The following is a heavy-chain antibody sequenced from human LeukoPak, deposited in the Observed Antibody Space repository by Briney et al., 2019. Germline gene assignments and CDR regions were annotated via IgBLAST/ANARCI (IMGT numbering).Heavy chain of an antibody. V-gene: IGHV3-30-3*01. Sequence: WVSLTLSCAASGFTFSSYAMHWVRPAPGKGLEWVAVISYDGSNKYYADSVKGRFTISRDNSKNTLYLQMNSLRAEDTAVYYCARTTVVMDYFDYWGQGTLVTVSS. J-gene: IGHJ4*02. CDR1: GFTFSSYA. CDR2: ISYDGSNK. D-gene: IGHD4-23*01. CDR3: ARTTVVMDYFDY.